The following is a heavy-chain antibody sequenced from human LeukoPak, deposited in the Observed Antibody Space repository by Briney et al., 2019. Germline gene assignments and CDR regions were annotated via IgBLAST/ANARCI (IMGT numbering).Heavy chain of an antibody. CDR1: GFTFSSYS. Sequence: PGGSLRLSCAASGFTFSSYSMNWVRQAPGKGLEWVSYISSSSSTIYYADSVKGRFTISRDNAKNSLYLQMNSLRAEDTAVYYCARETYYYDSSGYYQPFDYWGQGTLVTVSS. V-gene: IGHV3-48*01. CDR2: ISSSSSTI. J-gene: IGHJ4*02. CDR3: ARETYYYDSSGYYQPFDY. D-gene: IGHD3-22*01.